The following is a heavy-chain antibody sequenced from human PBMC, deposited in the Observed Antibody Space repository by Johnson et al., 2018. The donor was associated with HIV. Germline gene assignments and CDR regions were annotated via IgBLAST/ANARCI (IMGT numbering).Heavy chain of an antibody. CDR1: GLTFSNYG. J-gene: IGHJ3*02. CDR2: INWNGDST. Sequence: QVQLVESGGGVVQPGGSLRLSCAASGLTFSNYGMHWVRRAPGKGLEWVSGINWNGDSTGYADSVKGRFTISRDNSKNTLYLQMNSLRAEDTAVYYCAKDLRGYSYGLGAFDIWGQGTMVTVSS. V-gene: IGHV3-NL1*01. CDR3: AKDLRGYSYGLGAFDI. D-gene: IGHD5-18*01.